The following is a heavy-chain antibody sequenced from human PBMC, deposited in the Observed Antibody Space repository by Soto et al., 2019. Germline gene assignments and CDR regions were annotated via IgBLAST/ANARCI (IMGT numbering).Heavy chain of an antibody. J-gene: IGHJ4*02. Sequence: EVQLVESGGGLVQPGGSLRLSCAASGFTFSSFWMHWVRQAPGEGLVWVSRINSDGSNTNYADSVKGRFTISRDNAKNTRCLQMNSLIAEDTAVYYCARGGVPAAMSYWGQGTLVTVSS. CDR3: ARGGVPAAMSY. CDR2: INSDGSNT. D-gene: IGHD2-2*01. CDR1: GFTFSSFW. V-gene: IGHV3-74*01.